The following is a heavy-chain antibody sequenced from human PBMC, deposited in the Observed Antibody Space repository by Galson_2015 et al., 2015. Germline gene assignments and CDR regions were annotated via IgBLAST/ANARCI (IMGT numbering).Heavy chain of an antibody. CDR1: GFTFSSYG. CDR3: ATQDTDYGDYEFAFDI. Sequence: SLRLSCAASGFTFSSYGMHWVRQAPGKGLEWVAVIWYDGSNKYYADSVKGRFTISRDNSKNTLYLQMNSLRAEDTAVYYCATQDTDYGDYEFAFDIWGQGTMVTVSS. D-gene: IGHD4-17*01. J-gene: IGHJ3*02. CDR2: IWYDGSNK. V-gene: IGHV3-33*01.